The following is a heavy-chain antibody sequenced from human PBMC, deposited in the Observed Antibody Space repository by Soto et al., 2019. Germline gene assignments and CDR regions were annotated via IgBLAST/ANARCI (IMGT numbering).Heavy chain of an antibody. CDR3: AKHSSSSGTYYYYIMDV. D-gene: IGHD6-6*01. CDR1: GFTFNSYA. J-gene: IGHJ6*02. V-gene: IGHV3-23*01. CDR2: ISGSGGST. Sequence: PGGSLRLSCAASGFTFNSYAMSWVRQAPGKGLEWVSVISGSGGSTYYADSVKGRFSISRDNSRNTLFLQLNSLRAEDTAVYYCAKHSSSSGTYYYYIMDVWGQGTTVTVSS.